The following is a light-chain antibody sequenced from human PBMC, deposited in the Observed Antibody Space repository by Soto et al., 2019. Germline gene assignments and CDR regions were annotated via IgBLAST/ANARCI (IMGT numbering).Light chain of an antibody. CDR2: KAS. V-gene: IGKV1-5*03. CDR1: QSVDSW. Sequence: DIQMTQSPSTLSASIGDRVTITCRASQSVDSWLAWYQQQPGKAPKLLIYKASSLQTGVPSRFSGSGSGTTLTLTISSLQPDDFATYYCQHYNDYSRVFGQGTKVEIK. J-gene: IGKJ1*01. CDR3: QHYNDYSRV.